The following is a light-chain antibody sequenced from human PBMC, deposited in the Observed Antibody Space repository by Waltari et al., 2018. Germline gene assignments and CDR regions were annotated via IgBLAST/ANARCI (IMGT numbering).Light chain of an antibody. CDR3: QQRRNWPLT. V-gene: IGKV3-11*01. CDR1: QRVWTY. CDR2: DAS. Sequence: VLTPSSAILSFSPGARATLSCRASQRVWTYLAWYQQRPGQSPRLLIYDASDRATGIPARFSGGGSETDFTLTISSLQPEDCAVYDCQQRRNWPLTGGGGTRVQI. J-gene: IGKJ4*01.